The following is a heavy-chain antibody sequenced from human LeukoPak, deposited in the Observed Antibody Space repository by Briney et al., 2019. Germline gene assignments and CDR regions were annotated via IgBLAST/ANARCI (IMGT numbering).Heavy chain of an antibody. CDR3: ARGPGGVAATTIVYMDG. V-gene: IGHV3-74*01. J-gene: IGHJ6*03. D-gene: IGHD2-15*01. CDR1: GFTFSSYW. Sequence: GGSLRLSCAASGFTFSSYWMHWVRQAPGKGLVWVSRINSDGSSTSYADSVKGRFTISRDNAKNTLYLQMNSLRAEDTAGYYCARGPGGVAATTIVYMDGWGKGTTVTGSS. CDR2: INSDGSST.